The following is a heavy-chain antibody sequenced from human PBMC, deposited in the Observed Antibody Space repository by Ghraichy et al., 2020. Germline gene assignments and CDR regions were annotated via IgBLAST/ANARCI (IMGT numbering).Heavy chain of an antibody. J-gene: IGHJ3*02. CDR3: ARLGAMGPFFDI. CDR2: IYYSGST. D-gene: IGHD5-18*01. V-gene: IGHV4-39*01. Sequence: SETLSLTCTVSGGSISSSSYYWGWIRQPPGKGLEWIGSIYYSGSTYYNPSLKSRVTISVDTSKNQFSLKLSSVTAADTAVYYCARLGAMGPFFDIWGQGTMVTVSS. CDR1: GGSISSSSYY.